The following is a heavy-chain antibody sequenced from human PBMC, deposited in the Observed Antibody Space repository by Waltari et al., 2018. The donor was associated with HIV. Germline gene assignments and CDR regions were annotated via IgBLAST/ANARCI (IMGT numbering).Heavy chain of an antibody. CDR3: AREAGHDSSGYYYFGYYGMDV. Sequence: QVQLVQSGAEVKKPGASVKVSCRPSGYTFTNYALTWVRQAPGQRLDVMGWIKHGNGNTKYSQKFQGRVTITRDTSARTAYMELSSLRSEDTAVYYCAREAGHDSSGYYYFGYYGMDVWGQGTTVTVSS. CDR1: GYTFTNYA. D-gene: IGHD3-22*01. J-gene: IGHJ6*02. V-gene: IGHV1-3*01. CDR2: IKHGNGNT.